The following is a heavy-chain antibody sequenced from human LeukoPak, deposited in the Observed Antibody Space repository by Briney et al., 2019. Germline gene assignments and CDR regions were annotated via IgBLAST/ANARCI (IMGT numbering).Heavy chain of an antibody. CDR1: GGSISSYY. V-gene: IGHV4-59*01. D-gene: IGHD3-16*01. Sequence: TPSETLSLTCTASGGSISSYYWNWIRQPPGKGLEWIGHIYYSGSTNYNPSLKSRVTISLDTSKNQFSLRLSSVTVADTAVYYCARAQPASIWGSYPRHFDYWGQGTLVTVSS. CDR3: ARAQPASIWGSYPRHFDY. J-gene: IGHJ4*02. CDR2: IYYSGST.